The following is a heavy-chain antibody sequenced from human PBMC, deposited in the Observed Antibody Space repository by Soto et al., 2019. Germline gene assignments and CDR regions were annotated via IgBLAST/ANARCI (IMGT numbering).Heavy chain of an antibody. Sequence: GGSLRLSCAASGFTFNTFWMSWVRQSPGKGLEWVANIKHDGSETYYVDSVKGRFTISRDNAKNSLFLQMNTLRTEDTAVYYCARDFATHCSGSTCYPYAYWGQGALVTVSS. CDR2: IKHDGSET. J-gene: IGHJ4*02. CDR3: ARDFATHCSGSTCYPYAY. CDR1: GFTFNTFW. D-gene: IGHD2-15*01. V-gene: IGHV3-7*03.